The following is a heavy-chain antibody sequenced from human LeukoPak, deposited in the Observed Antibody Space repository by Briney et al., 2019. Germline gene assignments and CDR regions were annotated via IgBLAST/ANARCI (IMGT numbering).Heavy chain of an antibody. Sequence: PGGSLRLSCAASGFTVSSNYMSWVRQAPGKGLEWVSYISSSGSTIYYADSVKGRFTISRDNAKNSLYLQMNSLRAEDTAVYYCARVENYYYGMDVWGQGTTVTVSS. CDR2: ISSSGSTI. CDR3: ARVENYYYGMDV. V-gene: IGHV3-11*01. CDR1: GFTVSSNY. J-gene: IGHJ6*02.